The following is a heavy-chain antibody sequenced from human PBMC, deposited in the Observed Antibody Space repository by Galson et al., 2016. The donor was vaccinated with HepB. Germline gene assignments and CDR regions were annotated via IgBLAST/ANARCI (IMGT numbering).Heavy chain of an antibody. CDR2: IWYDGSIK. Sequence: SLRLSCAASGFTFSSYGMHWVRQAPGKGLEWVAVIWYDGSIKYYADSLKGRFTISRGNSKNTLYMQMNSLRAEDTAVYYCARDDFGDSIDYWGRGTLVTVSS. D-gene: IGHD4-17*01. V-gene: IGHV3-33*01. J-gene: IGHJ4*02. CDR1: GFTFSSYG. CDR3: ARDDFGDSIDY.